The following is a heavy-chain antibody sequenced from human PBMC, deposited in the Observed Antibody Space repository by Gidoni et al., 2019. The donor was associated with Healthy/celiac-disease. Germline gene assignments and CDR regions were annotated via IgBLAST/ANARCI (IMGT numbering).Heavy chain of an antibody. CDR2: IDPSDSYT. Sequence: EVQLVQSGAEVKKPGESLRISCKGSGYSFTSYWIRWVRQMPGKGLEWMGRIDPSDSYTNYSPSFQGHVTISADKSISTAYLQWSSLKASDTAMYYCARQENRAVAVGVPYYYYYGMDVWGQGTTVTVSS. D-gene: IGHD6-19*01. V-gene: IGHV5-10-1*03. CDR1: GYSFTSYW. CDR3: ARQENRAVAVGVPYYYYYGMDV. J-gene: IGHJ6*02.